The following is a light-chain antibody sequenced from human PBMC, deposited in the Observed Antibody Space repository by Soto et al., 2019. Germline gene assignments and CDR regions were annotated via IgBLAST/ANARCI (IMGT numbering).Light chain of an antibody. CDR1: QSLLHSNGYNY. Sequence: DIVMTQSPLSLPVAPGEPASISCRSSQSLLHSNGYNYLDWYLQKPGQSPQLLNYLGSNRASGVPDRFSGRGSDTYFTLKISRVEAEDVEVYYCMQALQPPWTFGQGTKLEIK. V-gene: IGKV2-28*01. CDR3: MQALQPPWT. J-gene: IGKJ1*01. CDR2: LGS.